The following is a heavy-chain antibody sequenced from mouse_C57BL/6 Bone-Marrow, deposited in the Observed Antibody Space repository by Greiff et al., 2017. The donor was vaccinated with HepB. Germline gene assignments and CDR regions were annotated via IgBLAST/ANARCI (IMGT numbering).Heavy chain of an antibody. Sequence: VQLQQPGAELVRPGTSVKLSCKASGYTFTSYWMHWVKQRPGQGLEWIGVIDPSDSYTNYNQKFKGKATLTVDTSSSTAYMQLSSLTSEDSAVYYCAVYYYGSRGYFDYWGQGTTLTVSS. V-gene: IGHV1-59*01. CDR1: GYTFTSYW. D-gene: IGHD1-1*01. CDR2: IDPSDSYT. J-gene: IGHJ2*01. CDR3: AVYYYGSRGYFDY.